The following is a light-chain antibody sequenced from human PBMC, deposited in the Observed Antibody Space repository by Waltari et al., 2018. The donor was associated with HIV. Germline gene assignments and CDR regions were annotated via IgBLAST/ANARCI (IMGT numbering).Light chain of an antibody. CDR1: GSTIGACYD. J-gene: IGLJ3*02. CDR3: QSYDSSLSAWV. CDR2: VNI. V-gene: IGLV1-40*01. Sequence: QPVLTQPPSVSGAPGLGVTVSCPGSGSTIGACYDEHWYQQLPGTAPKLLIYVNINRPSGVPDRFSASKSGTSASLAITGLQPEDEADYYCQSYDSSLSAWVFGGGTKLTVL.